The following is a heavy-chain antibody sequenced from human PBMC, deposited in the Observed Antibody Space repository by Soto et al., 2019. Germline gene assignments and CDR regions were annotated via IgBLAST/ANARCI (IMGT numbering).Heavy chain of an antibody. CDR1: GFTFSSYG. J-gene: IGHJ4*02. CDR3: ANSGVFFAYYFDY. CDR2: ISYDGSNK. D-gene: IGHD3-10*01. Sequence: GGSLRLSCAASGFTFSSYGMHWVRQAPGKGLEWVAVISYDGSNKYYADSVKGRFTISRDNSKNTLYLQMNGLRAEDTAVYYCANSGVFFAYYFDYWGQGTLVTVSS. V-gene: IGHV3-30*18.